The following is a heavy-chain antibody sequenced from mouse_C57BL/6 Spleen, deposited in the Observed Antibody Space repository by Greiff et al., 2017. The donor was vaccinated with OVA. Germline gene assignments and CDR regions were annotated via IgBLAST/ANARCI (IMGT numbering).Heavy chain of an antibody. CDR2: IYPRSGNT. D-gene: IGHD1-1*01. J-gene: IGHJ2*01. CDR1: GYTFTSYG. V-gene: IGHV1-81*01. CDR3: AREEVTTVVATDFDY. Sequence: QVQLQQSGAELARPGASVKLSCKASGYTFTSYGISWVKQRTGQGLEWIGEIYPRSGNTYYNEKFKGKATLTADKSSSTAYMELRSLTSEDSAVYFCAREEVTTVVATDFDYWGQGTTLTVSS.